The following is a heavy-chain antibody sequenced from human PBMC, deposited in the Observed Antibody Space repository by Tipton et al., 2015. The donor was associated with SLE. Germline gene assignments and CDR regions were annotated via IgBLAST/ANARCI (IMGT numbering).Heavy chain of an antibody. J-gene: IGHJ4*02. CDR1: GYTFISYA. CDR3: ARGRGYGSSPDY. Sequence: QLVQSGPEVKKPGASVKVSCKASGYTFISYAMHWVRQAPGQGLEWMGWINAGNDFTKYSQKFQDRVTVTRDTSANTVYMELNSLISEDTAVYYCARGRGYGSSPDYWGQGTLVIVSS. V-gene: IGHV1-3*01. D-gene: IGHD4-23*01. CDR2: INAGNDFT.